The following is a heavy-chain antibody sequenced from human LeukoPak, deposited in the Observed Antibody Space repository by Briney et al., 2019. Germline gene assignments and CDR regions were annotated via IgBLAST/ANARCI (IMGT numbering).Heavy chain of an antibody. J-gene: IGHJ5*02. V-gene: IGHV3-9*01. CDR1: GLTFDDYA. CDR3: AKDMYGAYWFDP. CDR2: ISWNSGSI. Sequence: GGSLRLSCAASGLTFDDYAMHWVRQAPGKGLEWVSGISWNSGSIGYADSVKGRFTISRDNSKNSLYLQMNSLRTEDTALYYCAKDMYGAYWFDPWGQGTLVTVSS. D-gene: IGHD2-8*01.